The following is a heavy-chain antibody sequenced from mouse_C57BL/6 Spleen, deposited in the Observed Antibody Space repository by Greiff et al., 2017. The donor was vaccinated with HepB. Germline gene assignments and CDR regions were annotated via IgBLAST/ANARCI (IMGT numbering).Heavy chain of an antibody. D-gene: IGHD1-1*01. V-gene: IGHV1-72*01. CDR2: IDPNSGGT. CDR1: GYTFTSYW. Sequence: VKLVESGAELVKPGASVKLSCKASGYTFTSYWMHWVKQRPGRGLEWIGRIDPNSGGTKYNEKFKSKATLTVDKPSSTAYMQLSSLTSEDSAVYYCARFTTVVATDYAMDYWGQGTSVTVSS. CDR3: ARFTTVVATDYAMDY. J-gene: IGHJ4*01.